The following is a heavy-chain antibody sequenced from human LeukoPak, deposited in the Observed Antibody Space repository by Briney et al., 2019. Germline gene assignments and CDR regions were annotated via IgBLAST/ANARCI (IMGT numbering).Heavy chain of an antibody. V-gene: IGHV4-4*02. D-gene: IGHD5-18*01. Sequence: SETLSLTCAVSGGSISSSNWWSWVRQPPGKGLEWIGEIYHSGSTNYNPSLKSRVTISVDKSKSQFSLKLSSVTAADTAVYYCARDVGYSYGFNYWGQGTLVTVSS. CDR1: GGSISSSNW. CDR2: IYHSGST. J-gene: IGHJ4*02. CDR3: ARDVGYSYGFNY.